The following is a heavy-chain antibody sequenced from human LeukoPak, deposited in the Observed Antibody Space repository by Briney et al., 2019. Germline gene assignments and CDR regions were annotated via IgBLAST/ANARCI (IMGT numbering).Heavy chain of an antibody. CDR2: ISYDGRNK. V-gene: IGHV3-30*18. J-gene: IGHJ3*02. D-gene: IGHD3-22*01. CDR1: GFTFSSYG. CDR3: AKDTSAYYYDDAFDI. Sequence: GGSLRLSCAASGFTFSSYGMHWVRQAPGKGLEWVAVISYDGRNKYYADSVKGRFTISRDNSKNTLYLQMNSLRAEDTAVYYCAKDTSAYYYDDAFDIWGQGTMVTVSS.